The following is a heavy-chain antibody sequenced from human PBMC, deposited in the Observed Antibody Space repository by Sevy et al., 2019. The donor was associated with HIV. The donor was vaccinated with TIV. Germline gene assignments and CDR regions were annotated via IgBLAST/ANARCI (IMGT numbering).Heavy chain of an antibody. CDR1: GFTFSSYW. V-gene: IGHV3-7*01. D-gene: IGHD5-18*01. CDR2: MKEDGSEK. Sequence: GGSLRLSCAASGFTFSSYWMSWVRQAPGKGLEWVATMKEDGSEKSYVDSVKGRFTISRDKAKNSLYLQMNSLRVDDTALYYCVREGLGGFSYSLDCWGQGTLVTVSS. CDR3: VREGLGGFSYSLDC. J-gene: IGHJ4*02.